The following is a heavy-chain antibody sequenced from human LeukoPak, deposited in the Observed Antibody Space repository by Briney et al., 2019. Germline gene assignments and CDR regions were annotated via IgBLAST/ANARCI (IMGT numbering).Heavy chain of an antibody. D-gene: IGHD4-11*01. J-gene: IGHJ6*03. Sequence: PGGSLRLSCAASGFTFSSYAMSWVRQAPGKGLEWVSAISGSGGSTYYADSVKGRFTISRDNSKNTLYLQMNSLRAEDTAVYYCARSHSLDYYYYYMDVWGKGTTVTVSS. CDR2: ISGSGGST. CDR1: GFTFSSYA. V-gene: IGHV3-23*01. CDR3: ARSHSLDYYYYYMDV.